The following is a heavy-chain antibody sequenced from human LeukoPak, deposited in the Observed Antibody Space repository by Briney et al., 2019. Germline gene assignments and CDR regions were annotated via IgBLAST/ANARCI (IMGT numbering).Heavy chain of an antibody. CDR1: GFTFSSNY. V-gene: IGHV3-53*01. CDR2: IYSGGST. D-gene: IGHD6-13*01. CDR3: ARLAAASRMDV. J-gene: IGHJ6*04. Sequence: GGSLRLSCAASGFTFSSNYMSWVRQAPGKGLEWVSVIYSGGSTYYADSVKGRFTISRDNSKNTLYLQMNSLRAEDTAVYYCARLAAASRMDVWGKGTTVTVSS.